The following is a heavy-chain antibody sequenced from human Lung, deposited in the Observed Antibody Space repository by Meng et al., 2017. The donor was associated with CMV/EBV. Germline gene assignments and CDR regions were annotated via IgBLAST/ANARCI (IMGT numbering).Heavy chain of an antibody. J-gene: IGHJ4*02. Sequence: FSTYAMYWVRQAPGRGLEWLAVISYDGNNYYYADSGKGRFTISRDNSKNTVFLQMNSLRGEDTAVYYCSRGGPGMRFVEWFSFDFWGQGALVTVSS. CDR2: ISYDGNNY. CDR3: SRGGPGMRFVEWFSFDF. CDR1: FSTYA. D-gene: IGHD3-3*01. V-gene: IGHV3-30-3*01.